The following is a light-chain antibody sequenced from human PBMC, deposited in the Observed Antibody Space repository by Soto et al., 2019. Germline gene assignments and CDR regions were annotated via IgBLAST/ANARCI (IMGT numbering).Light chain of an antibody. CDR1: SSDVGGYNY. V-gene: IGLV2-14*03. CDR2: DVS. J-gene: IGLJ2*01. Sequence: QSALTQPASVSGSPGQSITVSCIGTSSDVGGYNYVSWYQQHPGKAPKLMIHDVSNRPSGVSNRFSGSKSGNTASLTISGLQADDEAYYYCSSYASRNTQVFGGGTKLTVL. CDR3: SSYASRNTQV.